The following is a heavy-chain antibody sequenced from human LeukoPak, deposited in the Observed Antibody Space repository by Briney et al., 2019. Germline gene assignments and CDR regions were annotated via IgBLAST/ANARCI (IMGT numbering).Heavy chain of an antibody. V-gene: IGHV4-30-2*01. D-gene: IGHD5-24*01. CDR2: IYHRGTT. CDR3: ARVRDPYYYYMDV. CDR1: GGSIGIDDYY. Sequence: SQTLSLTCTVSGGSIGIDDYYWTWIRQPPGKGLEWIGYIYHRGTTYYNPSLESRVTISVDRSKNQFSLRLSSVTAADTAMFYCARVRDPYYYYMDVWGKGTTVTVSS. J-gene: IGHJ6*03.